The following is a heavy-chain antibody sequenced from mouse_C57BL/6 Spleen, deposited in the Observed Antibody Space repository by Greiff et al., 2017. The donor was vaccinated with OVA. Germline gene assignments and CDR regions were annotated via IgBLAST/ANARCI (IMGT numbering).Heavy chain of an antibody. CDR2: ISYDGSN. Sequence: VQLQQSGPGLVKPSQSLSLTCSVTGYSITSGYYWNWIRQFPGNKLEWMGYISYDGSNNYNPSLKNRISITRDTSKNQFFLKLNSVTTEDTATYYCARDTTGEWFAYWGQGTLVTVSA. J-gene: IGHJ3*01. CDR3: ARDTTGEWFAY. CDR1: GYSITSGYY. V-gene: IGHV3-6*01. D-gene: IGHD1-1*01.